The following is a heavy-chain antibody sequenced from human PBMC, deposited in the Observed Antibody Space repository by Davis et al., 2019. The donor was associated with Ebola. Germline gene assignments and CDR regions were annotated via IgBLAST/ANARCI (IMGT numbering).Heavy chain of an antibody. J-gene: IGHJ6*02. CDR2: ISTYNGDT. Sequence: AASVKVSCKTSGYTFSSYGISWVRRAPGQGLEWMGWISTYNGDTSYAQNLQGRITMTTDTSTSTAYMELRSLRSDDTAVYYCARGDYGDYVIDYYDMDVWGQGTTVTVSS. D-gene: IGHD4-17*01. CDR1: GYTFSSYG. V-gene: IGHV1-18*01. CDR3: ARGDYGDYVIDYYDMDV.